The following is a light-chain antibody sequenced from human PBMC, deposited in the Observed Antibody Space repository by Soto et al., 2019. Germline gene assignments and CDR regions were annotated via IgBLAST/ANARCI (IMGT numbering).Light chain of an antibody. CDR3: QQYGSAPFT. CDR1: QIISTY. CDR2: AAS. Sequence: DIQMTQSPSSLSASVGDRITITCRTSQIISTYLNWYQHKPGKAPNLLIYAASTLQVGVPSRFSGSGSGAYFSLTIDSVRTEDFAVYYCQQYGSAPFTFGPGTKVDIK. V-gene: IGKV1-39*01. J-gene: IGKJ3*01.